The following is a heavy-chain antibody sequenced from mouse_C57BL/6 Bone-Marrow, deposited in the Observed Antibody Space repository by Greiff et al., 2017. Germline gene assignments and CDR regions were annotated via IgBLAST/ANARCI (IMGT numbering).Heavy chain of an antibody. CDR1: GYTFTSYW. J-gene: IGHJ3*01. Sequence: VQLQQSGAELAKPGASVKLSCKASGYTFTSYWMHWVKQRPGQGLEWIGAIYPGNSDTSYNQNFKGKAKLTAGTSASTAYMELSSLTNEDSAVCYCTVLRGFAYWGQGTLVTVSA. V-gene: IGHV1-5*01. CDR3: TVLRGFAY. D-gene: IGHD2-4*01. CDR2: IYPGNSDT.